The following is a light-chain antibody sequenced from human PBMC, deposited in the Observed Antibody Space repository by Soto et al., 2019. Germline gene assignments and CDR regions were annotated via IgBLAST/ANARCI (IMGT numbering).Light chain of an antibody. CDR2: GAS. CDR1: QSVSTSS. J-gene: IGKJ2*01. Sequence: EIVLTQSPGTLSLSPGERATLSCRGSQSVSTSSLAWYQQKPGQAPRLLIYGASSRATGIPDRVSGSGSGADFTLSISRLEPEDFAMYYCQQYGSSPYTFGQGTKLAIK. V-gene: IGKV3-20*01. CDR3: QQYGSSPYT.